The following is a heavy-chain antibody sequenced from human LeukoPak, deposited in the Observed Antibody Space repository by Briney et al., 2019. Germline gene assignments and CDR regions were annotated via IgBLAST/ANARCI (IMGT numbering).Heavy chain of an antibody. J-gene: IGHJ5*02. V-gene: IGHV4-38-2*02. CDR3: ARAEDYYVARSSGYGVTTSPLGWLDL. CDR2: LYHTGHI. CDR1: NFLTSSGSY. Sequence: SETMSLTSPVSNFLTSSGSYWGWIPQPPGKGLEWVGSLYHTGHIYYNASVKSRVTSSVDTSKNKFSLKLSSVTAADTAVYYCARAEDYYVARSSGYGVTTSPLGWLDLWGQGTLVTVSS. D-gene: IGHD5/OR15-5a*01.